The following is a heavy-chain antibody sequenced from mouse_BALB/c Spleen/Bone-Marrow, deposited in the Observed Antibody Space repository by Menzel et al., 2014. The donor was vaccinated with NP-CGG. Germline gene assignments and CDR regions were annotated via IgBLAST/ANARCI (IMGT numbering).Heavy chain of an antibody. CDR1: GYAFSSSW. J-gene: IGHJ1*01. Sequence: VQGVESGPELVKPGASVKISCKASGYAFSSSWMDWMKQRPGQGLEWIGRIYPGDGDTNYNGKFKGKATLTADKSSSTAYMQLSSLTSVDSAVYFCARHAYGNSYWYFDVWGAGTTVTVSS. D-gene: IGHD2-1*01. V-gene: IGHV1-82*01. CDR2: IYPGDGDT. CDR3: ARHAYGNSYWYFDV.